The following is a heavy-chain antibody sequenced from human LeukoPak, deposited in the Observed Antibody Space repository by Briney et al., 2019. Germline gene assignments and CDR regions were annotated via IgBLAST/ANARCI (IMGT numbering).Heavy chain of an antibody. D-gene: IGHD1-1*01. J-gene: IGHJ4*02. Sequence: GGSLRLSCAASGFSFTKYGMHWVRQAPGKGLEWVAFIRDTGKNTYYADSVKGRFTISRDTSKNTVYLQMNGLRTEDTSVNYCAKDSGTWNVDYWGQGTLVTVSS. V-gene: IGHV3-30*02. CDR2: IRDTGKNT. CDR1: GFSFTKYG. CDR3: AKDSGTWNVDY.